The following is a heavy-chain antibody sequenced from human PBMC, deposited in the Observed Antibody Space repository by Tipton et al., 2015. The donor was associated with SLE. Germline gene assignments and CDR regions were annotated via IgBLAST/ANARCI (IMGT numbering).Heavy chain of an antibody. V-gene: IGHV4-59*01. CDR2: VYYSGGT. D-gene: IGHD3-22*01. Sequence: GLVKPSQTLALTCTISGDTISSYYWNCIRQPPGKGLEWLGYVYYSGGTNYNPSFRSRVTISVDTSKNHFSLQLTSVTAADTAMYYCASLKIGAFDIWDQGTKVIVS. CDR3: ASLKIGAFDI. J-gene: IGHJ3*02. CDR1: GDTISSYY.